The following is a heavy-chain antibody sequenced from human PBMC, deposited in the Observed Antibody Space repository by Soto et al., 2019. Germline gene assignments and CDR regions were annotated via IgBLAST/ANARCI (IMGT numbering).Heavy chain of an antibody. J-gene: IGHJ5*01. Sequence: EVQLVESGGGLVQPGGSLRLSCAASGFTFFAYGIHWVRQVPGKGLVWVSRINSDGSHTSYADSVRGRFTISRDNSKNTVYLQMNSLTAEETAVYYCAKEGDHSDYAGENWFDSWAQGGLVTVS. CDR2: INSDGSHT. CDR3: AKEGDHSDYAGENWFDS. V-gene: IGHV3-74*01. CDR1: GFTFFAYG. D-gene: IGHD4-17*01.